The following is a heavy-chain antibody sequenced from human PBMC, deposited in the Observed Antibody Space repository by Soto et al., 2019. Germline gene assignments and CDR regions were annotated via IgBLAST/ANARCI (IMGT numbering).Heavy chain of an antibody. J-gene: IGHJ5*02. D-gene: IGHD3-16*02. CDR1: GGSIRSGDYY. CDR3: ARVGIYQGAFDP. Sequence: SETLSLTCHVSGGSIRSGDYYWSWIRQPPGKGLEWIGYIYYNGNTYSVPSLESRVTMSADTSKNQFSLRLSSVTAADTALYLCARVGIYQGAFDPWGQGTRVTVSS. V-gene: IGHV4-30-4*01. CDR2: IYYNGNT.